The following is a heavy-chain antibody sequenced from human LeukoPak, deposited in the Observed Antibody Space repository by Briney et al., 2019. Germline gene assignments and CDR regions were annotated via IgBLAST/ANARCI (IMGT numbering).Heavy chain of an antibody. V-gene: IGHV3-30*04. CDR3: ESVLDY. J-gene: IGHJ4*02. CDR1: GFTFSSVA. Sequence: GGALRLSCAASGFTFSSVAMQRVRQAPGKGLEWVAVIAYDGSDKYYADSVRGRFTISRDNSKNIVYLQMNNLKTEDTAVYSCESVLDYWGQGILVTVSS. CDR2: IAYDGSDK.